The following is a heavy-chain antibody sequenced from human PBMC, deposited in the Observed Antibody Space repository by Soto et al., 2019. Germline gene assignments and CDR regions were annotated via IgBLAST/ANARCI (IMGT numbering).Heavy chain of an antibody. J-gene: IGHJ5*02. CDR1: GGSFSGYY. V-gene: IGHV4-34*01. D-gene: IGHD6-19*01. CDR2: INHSGST. Sequence: QVQLQQWGAGLLKPSETLSLTCAVYGGSFSGYYWSWIRQPPGKGLEWIGEINHSGSTNYNPSLKSRVTISVDTSKNQFSLTLSSVIAADTAVYYCARAVAGAWYSHAEPWGQGTLVTVSS. CDR3: ARAVAGAWYSHAEP.